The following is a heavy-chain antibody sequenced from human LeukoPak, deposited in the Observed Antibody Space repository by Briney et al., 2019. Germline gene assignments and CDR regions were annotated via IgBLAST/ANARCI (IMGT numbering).Heavy chain of an antibody. Sequence: GGSLRLSCAASGFTVTSYYMSWVRQAPGKGLEWISTTNSGGSSTDYAESVKGRFTISRDNYQNTLYLQMSSLRVEDTAIYYCAKQSYARSLGEGGPGTLVTVSS. V-gene: IGHV3-23*01. J-gene: IGHJ4*02. CDR2: TNSGGSST. D-gene: IGHD2-8*01. CDR1: GFTVTSYY. CDR3: AKQSYARSLGE.